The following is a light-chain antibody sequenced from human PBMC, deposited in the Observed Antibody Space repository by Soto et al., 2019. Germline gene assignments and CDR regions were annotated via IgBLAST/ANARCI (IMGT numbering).Light chain of an antibody. CDR1: NIADKS. CDR2: NDF. CDR3: QVWDSSSDHSV. J-gene: IGLJ2*01. Sequence: SSELTQPPSVSVAPGQTARLTCGGNNIADKSVHWYQQKPGQAPVLVVYNDFDRPSGIPERFSGSKSGDTATLTISGVEAGDEADYSCQVWDSSSDHSVFGGGTKLTVL. V-gene: IGLV3-21*02.